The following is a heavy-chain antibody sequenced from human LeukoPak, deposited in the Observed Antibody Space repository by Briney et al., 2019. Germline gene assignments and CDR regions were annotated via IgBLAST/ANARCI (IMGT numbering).Heavy chain of an antibody. CDR3: ARDLDSSPPGYFDY. D-gene: IGHD6-13*01. J-gene: IGHJ4*02. CDR2: IKQDGSEK. Sequence: PGGSLRLSCAASGFTFSSYWMSWVRQAPGKGLEGVANIKQDGSEKYYVDSVKGRFTISRDNAKNSLYLQMNSLRAEDTAVYYCARDLDSSPPGYFDYWGQGTLVTVSS. CDR1: GFTFSSYW. V-gene: IGHV3-7*01.